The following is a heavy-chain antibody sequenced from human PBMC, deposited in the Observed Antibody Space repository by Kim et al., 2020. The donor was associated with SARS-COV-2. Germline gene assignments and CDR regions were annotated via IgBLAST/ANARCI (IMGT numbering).Heavy chain of an antibody. J-gene: IGHJ4*02. CDR3: ARGELWYYFDY. Sequence: KYSQKFQGRVTITRDTSASTAYMELSSLRSEDTAVYYCARGELWYYFDYWGQGTLVTVSS. D-gene: IGHD3-16*01. V-gene: IGHV1-3*01.